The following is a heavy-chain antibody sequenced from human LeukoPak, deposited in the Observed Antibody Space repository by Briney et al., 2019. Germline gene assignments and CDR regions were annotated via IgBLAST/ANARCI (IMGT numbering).Heavy chain of an antibody. J-gene: IGHJ4*02. D-gene: IGHD2-2*01. CDR1: GGSISSYY. CDR3: ARLSCSSTSCYDPVYFDY. V-gene: IGHV4-59*12. CDR2: IYYSGST. Sequence: SETLSLTCTVSGGSISSYYWSWIRQPPGKGLEWIGYIYYSGSTNYNPSLKSRVTISVDTSKNQFSLKLSSVTAADTAVYYCARLSCSSTSCYDPVYFDYWGQGTLVTVSS.